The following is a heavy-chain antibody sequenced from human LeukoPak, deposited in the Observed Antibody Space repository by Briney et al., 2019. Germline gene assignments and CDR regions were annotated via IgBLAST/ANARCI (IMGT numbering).Heavy chain of an antibody. Sequence: ASVKVSCKASGYTFTSYYMHWVRQAPGQGLEWMGIINPSGGSTSYAQKFQGRVTMTRDTSKDQFSLKLSSVTAADTAVYYCARLLVKSGWFDPWGQGTLVTVSS. D-gene: IGHD3-10*01. V-gene: IGHV1-46*01. CDR3: ARLLVKSGWFDP. CDR1: GYTFTSYY. J-gene: IGHJ5*02. CDR2: INPSGGST.